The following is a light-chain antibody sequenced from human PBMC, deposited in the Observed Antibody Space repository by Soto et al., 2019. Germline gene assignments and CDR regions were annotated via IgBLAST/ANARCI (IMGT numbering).Light chain of an antibody. CDR3: QHYSNSPYA. CDR1: QSVSSNY. CDR2: GAS. J-gene: IGKJ2*01. V-gene: IGKV3-20*01. Sequence: EIVLTQSPGTLSLSPGERATLSCRASQSVSSNYLAWYQQKSGQAPRLLINGASSRATGIPDMLSGSGSGTDFTLTISKLEPEDFAVYYCQHYSNSPYAFGQGTELEI.